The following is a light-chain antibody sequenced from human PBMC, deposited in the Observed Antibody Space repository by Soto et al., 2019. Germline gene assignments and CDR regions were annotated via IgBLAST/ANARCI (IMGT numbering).Light chain of an antibody. J-gene: IGLJ2*01. CDR2: DVS. V-gene: IGLV2-14*01. Sequence: QSALIQPASVSGSPGQSITISCTGTSSDIGGYDYVSWYQQHPGKAPELMIYDVSNRPSGVSNRFSGSKSGNTASLTISGLQAEDEADYYCSSYTSSSTLVFGGGTKVTVL. CDR1: SSDIGGYDY. CDR3: SSYTSSSTLV.